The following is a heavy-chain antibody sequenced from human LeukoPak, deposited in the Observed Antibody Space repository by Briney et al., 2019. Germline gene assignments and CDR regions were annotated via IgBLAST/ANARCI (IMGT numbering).Heavy chain of an antibody. Sequence: SETLSLTCAVSGGSISSYYWSWIRQPPGKGLEWIGYIYYSGSTNYNPSLKSRVTISVDTSKNQFSLKLSSVTAADTAVYYCARAGGDTAMVTVDYWGQGTLVTVSS. D-gene: IGHD5-18*01. CDR3: ARAGGDTAMVTVDY. J-gene: IGHJ4*02. CDR2: IYYSGST. V-gene: IGHV4-59*01. CDR1: GGSISSYY.